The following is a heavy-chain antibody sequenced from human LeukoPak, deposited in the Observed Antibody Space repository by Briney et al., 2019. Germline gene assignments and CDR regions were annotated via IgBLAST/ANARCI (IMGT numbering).Heavy chain of an antibody. V-gene: IGHV1-69*01. CDR3: ARTALAYCGGDCRSPFDY. CDR1: GGTFSSYA. CDR2: IIPIFGTA. J-gene: IGHJ4*02. Sequence: SVKVSCKASGGTFSSYAINWVRQAPGQGLEWMGGIIPIFGTANYAQKFQGRVTITADESTSTAYMELSSLRSEDTDVYYCARTALAYCGGDCRSPFDYWGQGTLVTVSS. D-gene: IGHD2-21*02.